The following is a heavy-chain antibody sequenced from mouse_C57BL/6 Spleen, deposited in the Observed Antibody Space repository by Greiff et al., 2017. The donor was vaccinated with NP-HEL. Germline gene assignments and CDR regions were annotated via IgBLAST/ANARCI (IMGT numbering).Heavy chain of an antibody. D-gene: IGHD2-2*01. V-gene: IGHV1-85*01. CDR2: IYPRDGST. Sequence: QVHVKQSGPELVKPGASVKLSCKASGYTFTSYDINWVKQRPGQGLEWIGWIYPRDGSTKYNEKFKGKATLTVDTSSSTAYMELHSLTSEDSAVYFCARGGYDGDWYFDVWGTGTTVTVSS. CDR3: ARGGYDGDWYFDV. J-gene: IGHJ1*03. CDR1: GYTFTSYD.